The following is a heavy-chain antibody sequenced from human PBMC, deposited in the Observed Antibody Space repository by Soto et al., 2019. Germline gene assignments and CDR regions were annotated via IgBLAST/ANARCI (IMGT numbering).Heavy chain of an antibody. CDR3: AREFGLFGVVDYGMDV. CDR1: GGTFSSYA. V-gene: IGHV1-69*01. CDR2: IIPIFGTA. D-gene: IGHD3-3*01. J-gene: IGHJ6*02. Sequence: QVQLVQSGAEVKKPGSSVKVSCKASGGTFSSYAISWVRQAPGQGLEWMGGIIPIFGTANYTQKFQGRVTITADESTSTAYMELSSLRSEDTAVYYCAREFGLFGVVDYGMDVWGQGTTVTVSS.